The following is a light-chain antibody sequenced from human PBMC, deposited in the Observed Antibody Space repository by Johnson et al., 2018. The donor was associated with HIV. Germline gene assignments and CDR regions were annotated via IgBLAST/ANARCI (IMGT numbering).Light chain of an antibody. Sequence: QSMLTQPPSVSAAPGQKVTISCSGSSSNIGSNYVSLYQQLPGTAPRLLISANNERPSDIPDRFSGSKSGTSATLGITGLQTGDEADYYCGTWDSSLSQGVFGTGTKVTVL. CDR2: ANN. J-gene: IGLJ1*01. CDR3: GTWDSSLSQGV. V-gene: IGLV1-51*01. CDR1: SSNIGSNY.